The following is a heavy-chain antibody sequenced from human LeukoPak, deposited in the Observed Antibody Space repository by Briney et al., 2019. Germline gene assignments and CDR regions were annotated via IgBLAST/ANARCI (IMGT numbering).Heavy chain of an antibody. Sequence: SETLSLTCTVSGGSINSSSYYWGWIRQPPGKGLEWIGTIYYSGSTYYNPSLKSRVAIYVDTSKNQFSLKLSSVTAADTAVYYCARRNWAARRNWFDPWGQGTLVTVSS. J-gene: IGHJ5*02. CDR1: GGSINSSSYY. CDR3: ARRNWAARRNWFDP. CDR2: IYYSGST. V-gene: IGHV4-39*01. D-gene: IGHD6-6*01.